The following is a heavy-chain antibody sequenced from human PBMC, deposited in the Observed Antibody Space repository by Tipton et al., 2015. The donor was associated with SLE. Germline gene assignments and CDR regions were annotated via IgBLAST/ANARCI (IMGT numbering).Heavy chain of an antibody. J-gene: IGHJ4*02. CDR2: ISGSGCST. D-gene: IGHD4-23*01. CDR3: ATLTTVVTPLDY. V-gene: IGHV3-23*01. CDR1: GFTFSSYA. Sequence: GSLRLSCAASGFTFSSYAMSWVRQAPGKGLEWVSAISGSGCSTYYADSVKGRFTISRDNSKNTLYLQMNSLRAEDTAVYYCATLTTVVTPLDYWGQGTLVTVSS.